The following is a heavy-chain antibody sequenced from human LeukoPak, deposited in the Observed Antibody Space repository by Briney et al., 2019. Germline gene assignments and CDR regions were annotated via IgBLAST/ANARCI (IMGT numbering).Heavy chain of an antibody. CDR2: ISAYNGNT. CDR3: ARALTIFGVAPPLNWFDP. V-gene: IGHV1-18*01. Sequence: GASVKVSCKASGYIFTSYGISWVRQAPGQGLEWMGWISAYNGNTNYAQKLQGRVTMTTDTSTSTAYMELRSLRSDDTAVYYCARALTIFGVAPPLNWFDPWGQGTLVTVSS. CDR1: GYIFTSYG. D-gene: IGHD3-3*01. J-gene: IGHJ5*02.